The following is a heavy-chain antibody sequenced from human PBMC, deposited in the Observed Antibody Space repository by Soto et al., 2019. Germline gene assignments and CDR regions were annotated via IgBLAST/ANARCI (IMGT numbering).Heavy chain of an antibody. CDR2: ISSSSSYI. CDR1: GFTFSSYS. CDR3: ARAPLVRFLEWLPDVVYFDY. V-gene: IGHV3-21*01. J-gene: IGHJ4*02. Sequence: PGGSLRLSCAASGFTFSSYSMNWVRQAPGKGLEWVSSISSSSSYIYYADSVKGRFTISRDNAKNSPYLQMNSLRAEDTAVYYCARAPLVRFLEWLPDVVYFDYWGQGTLVTVSS. D-gene: IGHD3-3*01.